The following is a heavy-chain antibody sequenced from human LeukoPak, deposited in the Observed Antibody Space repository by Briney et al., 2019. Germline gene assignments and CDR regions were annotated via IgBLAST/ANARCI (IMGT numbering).Heavy chain of an antibody. D-gene: IGHD2-15*01. Sequence: KPGGSLRLPCAASGFTFSDYYMSWIRQAPGKGLEWVSYISNTGSTISYADSVRGRFTISRDNAKSSLYLQMNSLRAEDTALYYCARTPGDYDDYWGQGTLVTVSS. CDR3: ARTPGDYDDY. J-gene: IGHJ4*02. CDR1: GFTFSDYY. V-gene: IGHV3-11*04. CDR2: ISNTGSTI.